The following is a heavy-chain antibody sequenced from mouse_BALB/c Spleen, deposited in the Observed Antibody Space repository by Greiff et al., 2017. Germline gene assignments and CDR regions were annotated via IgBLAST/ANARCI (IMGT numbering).Heavy chain of an antibody. J-gene: IGHJ3*01. CDR1: GFTFSDYY. CDR2: ISDGGSYT. CDR3: ARGGLYYGYDRPFAY. Sequence: DVKLVESGGGLVKPGGSLKLSCAASGFTFSDYYMYWVRQTPEKRLEWVATISDGGSYTYYPDSVKGRFTISRDNAKNNLYLQMSSLKSEDTAMYYCARGGLYYGYDRPFAYWGQGTLVTVSA. D-gene: IGHD2-2*01. V-gene: IGHV5-4*02.